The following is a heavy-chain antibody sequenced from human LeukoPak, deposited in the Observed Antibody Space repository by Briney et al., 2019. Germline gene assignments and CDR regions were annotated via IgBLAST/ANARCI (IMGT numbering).Heavy chain of an antibody. V-gene: IGHV3-7*01. Sequence: GGSLRLSCVASGFTFSTDWMSWVRQAPGKGLEWVANIKHDGREKYYVESVKGRFTISRDNAKNSLYLQMNSLRAEDTAVYYCARFRALDYWGQGSLVTVSS. CDR2: IKHDGREK. J-gene: IGHJ4*02. CDR3: ARFRALDY. CDR1: GFTFSTDW. D-gene: IGHD3-10*01.